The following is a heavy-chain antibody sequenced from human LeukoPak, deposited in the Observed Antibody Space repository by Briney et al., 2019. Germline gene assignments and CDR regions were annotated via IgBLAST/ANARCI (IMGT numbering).Heavy chain of an antibody. Sequence: GGSLRLSCAASGFTFSDYYMSWIRQAPGRGLEWVAVIWYDGSNKYYADSVKGRFTISRDNSKNTLYLQMNSLRAEDTAVYYCASISSSSIDYWGQGTLVTVSS. CDR3: ASISSSSIDY. V-gene: IGHV3-33*08. CDR1: GFTFSDYY. D-gene: IGHD6-6*01. CDR2: IWYDGSNK. J-gene: IGHJ4*02.